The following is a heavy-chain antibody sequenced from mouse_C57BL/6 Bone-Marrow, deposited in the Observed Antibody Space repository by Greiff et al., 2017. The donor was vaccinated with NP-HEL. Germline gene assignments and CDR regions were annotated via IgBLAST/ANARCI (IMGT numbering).Heavy chain of an antibody. CDR3: ARESGYLMDY. D-gene: IGHD2-2*01. CDR1: GFTFSDYG. CDR2: ISSGSSTI. V-gene: IGHV5-17*01. Sequence: EVQVVESGGGLVKPGGSLKLSCAASGFTFSDYGMHWVRQAPEKGLEWVAYISSGSSTIYYADTVKGRFTIPRDNARNTLFLQMTRLRSEDAAMYYCARESGYLMDYWGQGTSVTVSS. J-gene: IGHJ4*01.